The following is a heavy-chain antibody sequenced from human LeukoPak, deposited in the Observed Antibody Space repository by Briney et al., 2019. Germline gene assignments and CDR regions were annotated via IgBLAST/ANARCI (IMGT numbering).Heavy chain of an antibody. J-gene: IGHJ4*02. CDR1: GFTFSSYS. V-gene: IGHV3-21*01. CDR2: ISSSSSYI. Sequence: GGSLRLSCAASGFTFSSYSMNWVRQAPGKGLEWVSSISSSSSYIYYADSVKGRFTISRDNAKNSLYLQMNSLRAEDTAVYYCARDDDNYYDSTLLDYWGQGTLVTVSS. D-gene: IGHD3-22*01. CDR3: ARDDDNYYDSTLLDY.